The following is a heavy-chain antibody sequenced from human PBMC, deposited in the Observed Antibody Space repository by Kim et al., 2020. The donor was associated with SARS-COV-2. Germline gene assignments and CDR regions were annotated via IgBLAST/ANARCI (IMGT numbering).Heavy chain of an antibody. D-gene: IGHD1-1*01. V-gene: IGHV3-20*01. Sequence: GGSLRLSCAATGFTFDEYGLSWVRQAPGKGLEWVSGINWNGDSTGYADSVKGRFTISRDNAKNSLYLQMNSLRAEDTAVYHCARDPIGETTGTAFDSWGQGTLVTVSS. CDR2: INWNGDST. J-gene: IGHJ4*02. CDR1: GFTFDEYG. CDR3: ARDPIGETTGTAFDS.